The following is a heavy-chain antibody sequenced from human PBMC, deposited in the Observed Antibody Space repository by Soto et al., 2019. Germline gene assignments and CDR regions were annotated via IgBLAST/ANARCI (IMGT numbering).Heavy chain of an antibody. V-gene: IGHV1-69*13. J-gene: IGHJ6*02. D-gene: IGHD6-6*01. Sequence: ASVKVSCKASGGTFSSYAISWVRQAPGQGLEWMGGIIPIFGTANYAQKFQGRVTITADESTSTGYMEMSSLRSEDTAVYYCARGPRRVAARPYYYYGMDVWGQGTTVTVSS. CDR3: ARGPRRVAARPYYYYGMDV. CDR2: IIPIFGTA. CDR1: GGTFSSYA.